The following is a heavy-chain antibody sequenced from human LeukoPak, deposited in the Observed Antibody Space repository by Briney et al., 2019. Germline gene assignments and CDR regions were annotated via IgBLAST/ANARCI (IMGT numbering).Heavy chain of an antibody. J-gene: IGHJ4*02. D-gene: IGHD6-13*01. CDR1: GGSFSGYY. Sequence: SETLSLTCAVYGGSFSGYYWSWIRQPPGKGLEWIGEINHSGSTNYNPSLKSRVTISVDTSKNQFSLELSSVTAADTAVYYCARARRIIAAAGTFDYWGQGTLVTVSS. CDR3: ARARRIIAAAGTFDY. V-gene: IGHV4-34*01. CDR2: INHSGST.